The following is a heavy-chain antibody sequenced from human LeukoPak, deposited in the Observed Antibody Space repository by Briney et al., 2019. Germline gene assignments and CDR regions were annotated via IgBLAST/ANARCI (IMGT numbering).Heavy chain of an antibody. CDR2: IYPSGST. V-gene: IGHV4-4*07. CDR1: GGSISSYY. Sequence: SETLSLTCIVSGGSISSYYWSWIRQPAGKGLEWIGRIYPSGSTNYNPSLKSRVTMSVDTSRNQLSLELSSVTAADTAVYYCARGPRVLEDYYYGMDVWGQGTTVTVPS. D-gene: IGHD3-3*01. CDR3: ARGPRVLEDYYYGMDV. J-gene: IGHJ6*02.